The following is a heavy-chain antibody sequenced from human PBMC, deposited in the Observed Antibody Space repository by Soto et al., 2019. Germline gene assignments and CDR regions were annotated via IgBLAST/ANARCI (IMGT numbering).Heavy chain of an antibody. CDR3: ARLGDYGSGSY. V-gene: IGHV3-48*04. D-gene: IGHD3-10*01. J-gene: IGHJ4*02. CDR1: GFSFSSFS. CDR2: ISGGGTTT. Sequence: EVHLVESGGDLVQPGGSLRLSCAASGFSFSSFSMNWVRQAPGKGLEWVSYISGGGTTTYYADAVKGRCTISRDDAQNSLHLQMDSVQAEDTAVYYCARLGDYGSGSYWGQGTLVTVSS.